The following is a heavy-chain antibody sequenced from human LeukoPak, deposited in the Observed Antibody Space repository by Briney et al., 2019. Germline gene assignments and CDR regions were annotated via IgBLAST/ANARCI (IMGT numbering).Heavy chain of an antibody. V-gene: IGHV4-34*01. Sequence: SETLSLTCAVYGGSFSGYYWRWIRQPPGKGLEWIGEINHSGSTNYNPSLKSRVTISVDTSKNQFSLKLSSVTAADTAVYYCARGPLGDDKLLRFLEWLIFDYWGQGTLVTVSS. CDR2: INHSGST. CDR1: GGSFSGYY. J-gene: IGHJ4*02. D-gene: IGHD3-3*01. CDR3: ARGPLGDDKLLRFLEWLIFDY.